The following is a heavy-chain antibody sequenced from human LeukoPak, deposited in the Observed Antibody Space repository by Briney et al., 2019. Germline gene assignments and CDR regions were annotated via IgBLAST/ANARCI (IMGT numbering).Heavy chain of an antibody. CDR2: INHSGST. CDR3: ARGLYQYYYGSGSFDFDY. Sequence: PSETLSLTCAVYGGSFSGYYWSWIRQPPGKGLEWIGEINHSGSTNYNPSLKSRVTISVDTSKNQFSLKLSSVTAADTAVYYCARGLYQYYYGSGSFDFDYWGQGTLVTVSS. V-gene: IGHV4-34*01. J-gene: IGHJ4*02. D-gene: IGHD3-10*01. CDR1: GGSFSGYY.